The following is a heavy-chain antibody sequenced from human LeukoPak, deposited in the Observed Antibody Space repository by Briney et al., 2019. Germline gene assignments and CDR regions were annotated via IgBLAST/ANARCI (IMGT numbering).Heavy chain of an antibody. Sequence: SVKLSCKASGYTFTSYGISWVRQAPGQGLEWMGWISAYNGKTNYAQKLQGRVTMTTDTSTSTAYMELMSLRSVDAAVYYCARVGLRYFDWLLSWFDPWGQGTLVTVSS. J-gene: IGHJ5*02. CDR2: ISAYNGKT. CDR1: GYTFTSYG. D-gene: IGHD3-9*01. V-gene: IGHV1-18*01. CDR3: ARVGLRYFDWLLSWFDP.